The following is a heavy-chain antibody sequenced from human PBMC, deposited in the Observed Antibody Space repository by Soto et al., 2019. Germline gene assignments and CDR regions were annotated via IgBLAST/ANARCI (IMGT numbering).Heavy chain of an antibody. CDR2: INHSGST. V-gene: IGHV4-34*01. J-gene: IGHJ1*01. CDR3: ARGYPRTYYYDSSGYYPRYFQH. Sequence: SETLSLTCAVYGGSFSGYYWSWIRQPPGKGLEWIGEINHSGSTNYNPSLKSRVTISVDTSKNQFSLKLSSVTAADTAVYYCARGYPRTYYYDSSGYYPRYFQHWGQGTLVTVS. CDR1: GGSFSGYY. D-gene: IGHD3-22*01.